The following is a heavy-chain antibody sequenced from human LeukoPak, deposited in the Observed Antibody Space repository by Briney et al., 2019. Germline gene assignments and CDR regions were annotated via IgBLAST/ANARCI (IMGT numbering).Heavy chain of an antibody. CDR2: IYTSGST. J-gene: IGHJ4*02. CDR3: ASGYSSGWSGVDY. V-gene: IGHV4-4*07. CDR1: GGSISSYY. D-gene: IGHD6-19*01. Sequence: PSETLSHTCTVSGGSISSYYWSWIRQPARQGLEWIGRIYTSGSTNYNPSLKSRVTMSVATSKNQFTLKLSPVTAADTAVYYCASGYSSGWSGVDYWGQGTLVTVSS.